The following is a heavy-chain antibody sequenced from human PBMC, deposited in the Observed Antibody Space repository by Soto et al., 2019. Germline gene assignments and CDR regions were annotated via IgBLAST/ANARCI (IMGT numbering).Heavy chain of an antibody. D-gene: IGHD3-22*01. V-gene: IGHV4-59*01. CDR1: GGSISSYY. J-gene: IGHJ3*02. CDR2: IYYSGSA. Sequence: QVQLQESGPGLVKPSETLSLTCTVSGGSISSYYWSWIRQPPGKGLEWIGYIYYSGSANYNPSLKGRVTISVDTSKNQFYLKLSSVTAADTAMYYCARVDYYDSSAFDIWGQGTMVTVSS. CDR3: ARVDYYDSSAFDI.